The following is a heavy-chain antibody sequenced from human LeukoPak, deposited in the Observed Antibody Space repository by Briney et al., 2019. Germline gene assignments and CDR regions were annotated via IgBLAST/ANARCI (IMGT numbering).Heavy chain of an antibody. V-gene: IGHV3-23*01. CDR1: GFTFSSYA. CDR2: ISGSGGST. J-gene: IGHJ5*02. CDR3: AKAHWSGYFPNWFDP. D-gene: IGHD3-3*01. Sequence: QPGASLRLSCAASGFTFSSYAMSWVRQAPGKGLEWVSAISGSGGSTYYADSVKGRFTISRDSSKNTLYLQMNSLRAEDTAVYYCAKAHWSGYFPNWFDPWGQGTLVTVSS.